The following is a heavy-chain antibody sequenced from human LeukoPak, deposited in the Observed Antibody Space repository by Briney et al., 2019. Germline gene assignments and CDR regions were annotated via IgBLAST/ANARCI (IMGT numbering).Heavy chain of an antibody. CDR1: GGSISSSSYY. V-gene: IGHV4-39*01. Sequence: PSETLSLTCTVSGGSISSSSYYWGWIRQPPGKGLEWIGSIYYSGSTYYNPSLKSRVTISVDTSKNQFFLKLSSVTAADTAVYYCALTSSIAARRRDAFDIWGQGTMVTVSS. CDR3: ALTSSIAARRRDAFDI. J-gene: IGHJ3*02. D-gene: IGHD6-6*01. CDR2: IYYSGST.